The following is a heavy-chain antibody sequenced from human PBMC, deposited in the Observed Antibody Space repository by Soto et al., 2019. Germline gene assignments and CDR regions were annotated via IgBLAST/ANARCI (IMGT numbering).Heavy chain of an antibody. CDR2: INQDGSST. D-gene: IGHD2-8*01. CDR3: VRNGGRDIEFDY. CDR1: GFTFSGYW. J-gene: IGHJ4*02. Sequence: EVQLVESGGGLVQTGGCLRLSCAASGFTFSGYWLHWVRQAPGKSLVWVACINQDGSSTVYAESVKSRFTMSRDNAKNTLYLQINSMRAEDTAVYYCVRNGGRDIEFDYWGQGTLATVSS. V-gene: IGHV3-74*01.